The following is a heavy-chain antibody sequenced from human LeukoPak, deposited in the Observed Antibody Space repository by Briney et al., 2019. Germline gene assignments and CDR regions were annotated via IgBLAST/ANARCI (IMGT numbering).Heavy chain of an antibody. V-gene: IGHV3-21*01. CDR3: ARDYLGANNRKTERDAFDI. D-gene: IGHD1-14*01. CDR2: TSSSSSYI. CDR1: GFTFSSYS. Sequence: GGSLRLSCAASGFTFSSYSMNWVRQAPGKGLEWVSSTSSSSSYIYYADSVKGRFTISRDNAKNSLYLQMNSLRAEDTAVYYCARDYLGANNRKTERDAFDIWGQGTMVTVSS. J-gene: IGHJ3*02.